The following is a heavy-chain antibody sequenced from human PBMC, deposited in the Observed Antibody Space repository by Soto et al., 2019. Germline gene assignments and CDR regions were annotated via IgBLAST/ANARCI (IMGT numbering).Heavy chain of an antibody. D-gene: IGHD1-1*01. CDR3: ARLTGSRLEHFDY. CDR2: ITGSGDAT. V-gene: IGHV3-23*01. CDR1: GFTFGSYK. J-gene: IGHJ4*02. Sequence: EVQLLESGGALVQPGGSLRLSCAASGFTFGSYKMSWVRQAPGKGLDWVSAITGSGDATSYTDSVKGRFTISRDNWKNTLYLQMNNLRAEDTAVYYCARLTGSRLEHFDYWGQGTLVTVSS.